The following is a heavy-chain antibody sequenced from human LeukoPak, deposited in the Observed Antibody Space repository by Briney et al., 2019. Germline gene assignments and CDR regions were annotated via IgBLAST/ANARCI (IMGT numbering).Heavy chain of an antibody. D-gene: IGHD1-26*01. CDR1: DGSIRSSGYY. Sequence: PSETLSLTCTVSDGSIRSSGYYWGWIRQPPGKGLEWIGSIYYSGRTYYNASLKSRVTISVDKSKNQFALKLSSVAAADTAVYYCAGVYSGNYYNAFDMWGQGTMVTVSS. V-gene: IGHV4-39*01. J-gene: IGHJ3*02. CDR2: IYYSGRT. CDR3: AGVYSGNYYNAFDM.